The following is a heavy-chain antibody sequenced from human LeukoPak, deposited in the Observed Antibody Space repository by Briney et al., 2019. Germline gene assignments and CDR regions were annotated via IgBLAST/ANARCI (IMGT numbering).Heavy chain of an antibody. CDR2: ISSDGSTT. D-gene: IGHD2-2*01. Sequence: GGSLRLSCAASGFTFNSHWMHWVRQTPGKGLVWVARISSDGSTTRNADSVKGRFTITRDNAKNTLYLQMNSLRAEDTAVYYCARDRRIVVVPAATRHDAFDIWGQGTMVTVSS. J-gene: IGHJ3*02. CDR1: GFTFNSHW. V-gene: IGHV3-74*01. CDR3: ARDRRIVVVPAATRHDAFDI.